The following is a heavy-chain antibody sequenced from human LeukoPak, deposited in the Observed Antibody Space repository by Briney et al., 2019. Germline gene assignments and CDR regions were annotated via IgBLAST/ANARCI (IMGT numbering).Heavy chain of an antibody. J-gene: IGHJ4*02. Sequence: GGSLRLSCAASGFTFSSYGMHWVRQAPGKGLEWVAVISYDGSNKNYADSVKGRLTISRDNSKNTLYLQMNSLRAEDTAVYYCAKASTASGYDSPFEYWGQGTLVTVSS. CDR1: GFTFSSYG. CDR3: AKASTASGYDSPFEY. D-gene: IGHD5-12*01. V-gene: IGHV3-30*18. CDR2: ISYDGSNK.